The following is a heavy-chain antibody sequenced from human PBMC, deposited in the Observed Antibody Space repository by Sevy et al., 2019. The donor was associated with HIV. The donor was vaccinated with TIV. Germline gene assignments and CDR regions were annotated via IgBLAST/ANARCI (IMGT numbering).Heavy chain of an antibody. CDR2: ISGSGGST. CDR3: AKVSGLRYFGWLLYPFDY. CDR1: GFTFSSYA. J-gene: IGHJ4*02. Sequence: GESLKISCAASGFTFSSYAMSWVRQAPGKGLEWVSAISGSGGSTYYADSVKGRFTISRDNSKNTLYLQMNSLRAEDTAVYYCAKVSGLRYFGWLLYPFDYWGQGTLVTVSS. D-gene: IGHD3-9*01. V-gene: IGHV3-23*01.